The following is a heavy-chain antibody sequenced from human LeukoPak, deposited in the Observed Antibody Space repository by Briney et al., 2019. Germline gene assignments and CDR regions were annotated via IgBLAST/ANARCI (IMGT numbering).Heavy chain of an antibody. CDR1: GGSISSGGYY. Sequence: PSQTLSLTCTVSGGSISSGGYYWSWIRQHPGKGLEWIGYIYYSGSTYYNPSLKSRVTISVDTSKNQFSLKLSSVTAADTAVYYCARFGVQSLAFDIWGQGTMVTVSS. J-gene: IGHJ3*02. CDR3: ARFGVQSLAFDI. D-gene: IGHD2-8*01. CDR2: IYYSGST. V-gene: IGHV4-31*03.